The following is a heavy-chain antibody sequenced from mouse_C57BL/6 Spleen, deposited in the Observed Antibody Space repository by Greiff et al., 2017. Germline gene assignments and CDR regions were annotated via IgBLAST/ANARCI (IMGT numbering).Heavy chain of an antibody. J-gene: IGHJ3*01. CDR1: GYSITSGYY. V-gene: IGHV3-6*01. Sequence: EVKLMESGPGLVKPSQSLSLTCSVTGYSITSGYYWNWIRQFPGNKLEWMGYISYDGSNNYNPSLKNRISITRDTSKNQFFLKLNSVTTEDTATYYCARAHYYAPFAYWGQGTLVTVSA. D-gene: IGHD1-2*01. CDR2: ISYDGSN. CDR3: ARAHYYAPFAY.